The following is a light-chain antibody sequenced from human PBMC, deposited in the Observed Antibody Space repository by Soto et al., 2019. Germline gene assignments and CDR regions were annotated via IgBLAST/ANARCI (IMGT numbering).Light chain of an antibody. J-gene: IGKJ1*01. CDR2: AAS. Sequence: DIQMTQSPSSLSASVGDRVTITCRASQGISNYLAWYQQKPGKVPKLLIYAASTLQSGVPSRFSGSGSGTDVTLTISSLQPEDGATYYCQKYNSAPWTFGQGTKVEMK. CDR3: QKYNSAPWT. V-gene: IGKV1-27*01. CDR1: QGISNY.